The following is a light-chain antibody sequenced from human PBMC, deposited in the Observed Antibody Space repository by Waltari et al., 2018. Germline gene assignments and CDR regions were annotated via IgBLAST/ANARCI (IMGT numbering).Light chain of an antibody. CDR1: SPRRYY. Sequence: SSELTQDPAVSVALGQTVRITCQGDSPRRYYASWYQQRPGQAPLLVLYGQNNRPSGFPYRFSGSISGTTASWTITGAQAEDEADYYCHSRDTSSTRVFGGGTRLTV. CDR3: HSRDTSSTRV. CDR2: GQN. J-gene: IGLJ2*01. V-gene: IGLV3-19*01.